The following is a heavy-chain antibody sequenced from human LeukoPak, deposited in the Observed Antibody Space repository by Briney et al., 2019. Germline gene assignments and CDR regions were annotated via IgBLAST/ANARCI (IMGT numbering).Heavy chain of an antibody. V-gene: IGHV4-59*08. CDR3: ARHGEGYGDLFDY. J-gene: IGHJ4*02. CDR2: FTLSGTT. D-gene: IGHD4-17*01. CDR1: GAYVTTYS. Sequence: SETLSLTCIVSGAYVTTYSWNWIRQSPGKGLEWIGYFTLSGTTSYSSSLKSRVTISRDTSKNQLSLKLTSVTAADTAVYYCARHGEGYGDLFDYWGQGTLVTVSS.